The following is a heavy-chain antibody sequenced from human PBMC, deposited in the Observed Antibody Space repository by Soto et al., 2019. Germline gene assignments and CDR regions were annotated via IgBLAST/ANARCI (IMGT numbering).Heavy chain of an antibody. CDR2: ISYDGSNK. J-gene: IGHJ6*02. V-gene: IGHV3-30*18. CDR1: GFTFSSYG. CDR3: AKASSVAVAVDYYYGMDV. Sequence: GGSLRLSCAASGFTFSSYGMHWVRQAPGKGLEWVAVISYDGSNKYYADSVKGRFTISRDNSKNTLYLQMNSLRAEDTAVYYCAKASSVAVAVDYYYGMDVWGQGTTVTVSS. D-gene: IGHD6-19*01.